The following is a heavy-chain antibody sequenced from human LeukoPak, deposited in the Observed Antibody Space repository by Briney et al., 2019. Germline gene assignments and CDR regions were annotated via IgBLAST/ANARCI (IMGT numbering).Heavy chain of an antibody. Sequence: PSETLSLTCTVSGGSISSYYWSWIRQPPGKGLEWIGYIYYSGSTNYNPSLKSRVTISVDTSKNQFSLKLSSVTAADTAVYYCAREDDSSGYYGYWGQGTLVTVSS. CDR2: IYYSGST. CDR3: AREDDSSGYYGY. CDR1: GGSISSYY. J-gene: IGHJ4*02. D-gene: IGHD3-22*01. V-gene: IGHV4-59*01.